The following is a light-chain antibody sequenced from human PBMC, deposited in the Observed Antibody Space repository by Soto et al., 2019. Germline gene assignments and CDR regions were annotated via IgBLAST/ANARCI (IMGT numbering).Light chain of an antibody. CDR3: SSYTSSSTLRV. CDR1: SSDVGGYNY. Sequence: QSVLTQPASVSGSPGQSITISCTGTSSDVGGYNYVSWYQQHPGKAPKLMIYEVSNRPSGVSNRFSGSKSGNTASLTISGLQAEDEADSYCSSYTSSSTLRVFGTGTTVTVL. CDR2: EVS. J-gene: IGLJ1*01. V-gene: IGLV2-14*01.